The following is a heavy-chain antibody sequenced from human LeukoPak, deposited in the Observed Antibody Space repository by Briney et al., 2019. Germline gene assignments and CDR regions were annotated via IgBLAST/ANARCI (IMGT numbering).Heavy chain of an antibody. Sequence: GGSLRLSCAASGFTFSSYGMHWVRQAPGKGLEWVAVIWYDGSNKYYADSVKGRFTISRDNSKNTLYLQMNSLRAEDTAVYYCAGNSHVAATSYYGMDVWGQGTTVTVSS. CDR3: AGNSHVAATSYYGMDV. D-gene: IGHD2-15*01. V-gene: IGHV3-33*01. CDR2: IWYDGSNK. J-gene: IGHJ6*02. CDR1: GFTFSSYG.